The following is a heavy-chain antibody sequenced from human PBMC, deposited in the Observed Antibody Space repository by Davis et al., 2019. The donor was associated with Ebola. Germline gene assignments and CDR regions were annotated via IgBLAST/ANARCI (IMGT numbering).Heavy chain of an antibody. CDR2: IYPGDSDT. D-gene: IGHD2/OR15-2a*01. J-gene: IGHJ4*02. CDR1: GYSFNSYW. V-gene: IGHV5-51*01. CDR3: ARQEALYGSIDN. Sequence: ESLKISCKGSGYSFNSYWIGWVRQMPGKGLEWMGIIYPGDSDTRYSPSFQGQVTISADKSIATAYLQWSSLKASDTAMYYCARQEALYGSIDNWGQGTLVTVSS.